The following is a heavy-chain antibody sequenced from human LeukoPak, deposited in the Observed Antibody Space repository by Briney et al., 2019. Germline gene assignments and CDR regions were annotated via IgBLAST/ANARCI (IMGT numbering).Heavy chain of an antibody. CDR1: GFAFSSYA. J-gene: IGHJ4*02. V-gene: IGHV3-23*01. Sequence: PGGSLRLSCAAAGFAFSSYAMSWVRQAPGKGLEWVSAISGSGGSTYYADSVKGRFTISRDNSKNTLYLQMNSLRVEDTAVYYCAKDVGTVTTALTLLADYWGQGTLVTVSS. CDR3: AKDVGTVTTALTLLADY. D-gene: IGHD4-17*01. CDR2: ISGSGGST.